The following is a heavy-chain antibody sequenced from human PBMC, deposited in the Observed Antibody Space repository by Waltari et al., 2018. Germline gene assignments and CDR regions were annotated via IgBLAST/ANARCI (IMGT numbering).Heavy chain of an antibody. CDR1: GFTFSSYS. J-gene: IGHJ4*02. CDR2: ISSSSSYI. CDR3: ARDHGVRGVIFGDQGY. Sequence: RLSCAASGFTFSSYSMNWVRQAPGKGLEWVSSISSSSSYIYYADSVKGRFTISRDNAKNSLYLQMNSLRAEDTAVYYCARDHGVRGVIFGDQGYWGQGTLVTVSS. D-gene: IGHD3-10*01. V-gene: IGHV3-21*01.